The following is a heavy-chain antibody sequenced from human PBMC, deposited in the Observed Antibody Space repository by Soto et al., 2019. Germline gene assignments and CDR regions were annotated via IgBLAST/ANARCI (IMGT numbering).Heavy chain of an antibody. CDR1: GFTFTSSA. J-gene: IGHJ4*02. D-gene: IGHD3-22*01. CDR2: IVVGSGNT. CDR3: AAASSYYYDSSGYFDY. Sequence: ASVKVSCKASGFTFTSSAVQWVRQARGQRLEWIGWIVVGSGNTNYAQKFQERVTITRDMSTSTAYMELSSLRSEDTAVYYCAAASSYYYDSSGYFDYWGQGTLVTVSS. V-gene: IGHV1-58*01.